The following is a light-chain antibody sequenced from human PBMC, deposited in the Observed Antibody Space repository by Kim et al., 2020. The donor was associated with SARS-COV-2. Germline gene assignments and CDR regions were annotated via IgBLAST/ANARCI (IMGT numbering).Light chain of an antibody. CDR2: QDT. CDR3: QAWDSRDVV. CDR1: KLGNKD. V-gene: IGLV3-1*01. Sequence: SYELTQPPSVSVSPGQTASITCSGDKLGNKDVCWYQQKPGQSPVLVIYQDTKRPSGIPERFSGSNSGNATTLTISGTQAMDEADYYCQAWDSRDVVFGGG. J-gene: IGLJ2*01.